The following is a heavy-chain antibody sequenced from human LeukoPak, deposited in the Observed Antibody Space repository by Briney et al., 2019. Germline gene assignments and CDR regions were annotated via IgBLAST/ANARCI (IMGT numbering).Heavy chain of an antibody. CDR3: ARDLHYSNYLTSWYFDL. D-gene: IGHD4-11*01. CDR1: GVSISSDDYY. Sequence: SETLSLTCTVSGVSISSDDYYWSWIRQPPGKGLEWIGYIYYSGSTYYNPSPKSRVTISVDTSKNQFSLKLSSVTAADTAVYYCARDLHYSNYLTSWYFDLWGRGTLVTVSS. V-gene: IGHV4-30-4*01. CDR2: IYYSGST. J-gene: IGHJ2*01.